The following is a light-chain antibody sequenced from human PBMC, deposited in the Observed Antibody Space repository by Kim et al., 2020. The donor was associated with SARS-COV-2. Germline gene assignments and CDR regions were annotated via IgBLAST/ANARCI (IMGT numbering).Light chain of an antibody. V-gene: IGLV2-11*01. Sequence: PGQSVTISCTGTSSDVSGYNYVSWYQQHPGKAPKLMIYDVSKRPSGVPDRFSGSKSGNTASLTISELQAEDEADYYCCSYAGSYVVFGGGTQLTVL. J-gene: IGLJ2*01. CDR2: DVS. CDR3: CSYAGSYVV. CDR1: SSDVSGYNY.